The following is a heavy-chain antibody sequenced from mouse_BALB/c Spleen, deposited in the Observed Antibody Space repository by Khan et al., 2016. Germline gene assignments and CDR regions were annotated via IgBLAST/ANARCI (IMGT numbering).Heavy chain of an antibody. V-gene: IGHV14-1*02. CDR1: GFNIKDYY. J-gene: IGHJ4*01. D-gene: IGHD1-2*01. CDR3: TRNAYGYPAMDY. Sequence: VQLQQSGAELVRPGALVKLSCKASGFNIKDYYMHWVKQRPEQGLEWIGWIDPGDGNTIYDPKFQGKASITAATSTNTDYQQLSVLTADDTAVYDCTRNAYGYPAMDYWGQGTTVTVSS. CDR2: IDPGDGNT.